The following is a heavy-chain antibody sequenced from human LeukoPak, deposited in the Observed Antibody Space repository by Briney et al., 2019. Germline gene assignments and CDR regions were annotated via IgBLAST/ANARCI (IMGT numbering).Heavy chain of an antibody. CDR1: GFTFSSYG. V-gene: IGHV3-33*06. D-gene: IGHD5-18*01. Sequence: PGRSLRLSCAASGFTFSSYGMHWVRQAPGKGLEWVAVIWYDGNIKYYADSVKGRFTISRDNSKNTLYLQMNSLRAEDTAVYYCAKDWGYTTMVSYYFDYWGQGTLVTVSS. CDR3: AKDWGYTTMVSYYFDY. J-gene: IGHJ4*02. CDR2: IWYDGNIK.